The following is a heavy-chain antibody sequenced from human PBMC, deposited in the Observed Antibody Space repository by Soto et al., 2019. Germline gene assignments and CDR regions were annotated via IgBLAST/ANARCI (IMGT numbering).Heavy chain of an antibody. Sequence: GASVKVSCKASGYIFTSFDINWVRQATGQGLEWMGWMNPHSGTTGYAQKFKGRVTMTRNTSISTAYMELSSLRSEDTAVYYCARGMVATSHYRFDPWGQGTLVTVSS. D-gene: IGHD1-26*01. V-gene: IGHV1-8*01. CDR1: GYIFTSFD. CDR3: ARGMVATSHYRFDP. J-gene: IGHJ5*02. CDR2: MNPHSGTT.